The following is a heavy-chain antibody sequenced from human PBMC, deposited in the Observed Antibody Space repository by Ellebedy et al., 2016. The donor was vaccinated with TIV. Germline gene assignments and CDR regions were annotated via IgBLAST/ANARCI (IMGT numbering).Heavy chain of an antibody. D-gene: IGHD2-15*01. V-gene: IGHV3-21*01. Sequence: PGGSLRLSCVASGFIFSSYNMNWVRQAPGKGLEWVSSISSSGSSIYYADSVKGRFTISGDNAKNSLYLQMNSLRAEDTAIYYCAEVGYCSGGSCQPPSDIWGQGTMVTVSS. CDR3: AEVGYCSGGSCQPPSDI. J-gene: IGHJ3*02. CDR1: GFIFSSYN. CDR2: ISSSGSSI.